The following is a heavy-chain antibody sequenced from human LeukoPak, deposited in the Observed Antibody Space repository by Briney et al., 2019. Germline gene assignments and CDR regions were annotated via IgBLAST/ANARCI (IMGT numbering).Heavy chain of an antibody. V-gene: IGHV1-2*02. CDR1: EYTFTGYY. CDR2: INPNSGAT. CDR3: ASGYRFGN. J-gene: IGHJ4*02. D-gene: IGHD5-18*01. Sequence: EASVKVSCKASEYTFTGYYMHWVRQAPGQGLEWMGWINPNSGATDYAQNFQGRVTLTRDTSISTAYMELSRLRSDDTAVYYCASGYRFGNWGQGTLVTVSP.